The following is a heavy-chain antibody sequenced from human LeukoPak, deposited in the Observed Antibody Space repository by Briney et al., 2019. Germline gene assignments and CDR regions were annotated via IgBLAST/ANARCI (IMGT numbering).Heavy chain of an antibody. CDR3: ARGRRGYSYGPPFYYYYMDV. V-gene: IGHV4-34*01. D-gene: IGHD5-18*01. CDR2: INHSGST. J-gene: IGHJ6*03. Sequence: PSETLSLTCAVYGGSFSGYYWSWIRQPPGKGLEWIGEINHSGSTNYNPSLKSRVTISVDTSKNQFSLKLNSVTAADTAVYYCARGRRGYSYGPPFYYYYMDVWGKGTTVTVSS. CDR1: GGSFSGYY.